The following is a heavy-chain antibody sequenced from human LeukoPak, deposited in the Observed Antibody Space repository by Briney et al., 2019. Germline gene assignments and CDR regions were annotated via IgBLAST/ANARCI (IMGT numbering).Heavy chain of an antibody. CDR3: ARGLKGAATAMAHFDS. CDR2: IYYSGST. V-gene: IGHV4-59*12. D-gene: IGHD5-18*01. J-gene: IGHJ4*02. Sequence: SETLSLTCTVSGGSISSYYWSWIRQPPGKGLEWIGYIYYSGSTNYNPSLKSRVTISVDTSKNQFSLRLSSVTAADTGVYYCARGLKGAATAMAHFDSWGQGTLVTVSS. CDR1: GGSISSYY.